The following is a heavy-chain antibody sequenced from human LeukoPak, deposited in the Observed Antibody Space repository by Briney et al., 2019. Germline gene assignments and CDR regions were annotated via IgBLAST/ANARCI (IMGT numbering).Heavy chain of an antibody. CDR2: IYHSGST. CDR3: ARGAPYIKLDY. Sequence: SETLSLTCTVSGGSISSSRYYWGWIRQPPGKGLEGIGSIYHSGSTYYNPSLKSRVTISVDTSKTQSSLKLSSVTAADTAVYYCARGAPYIKLDYWGQGTLVTVSS. V-gene: IGHV4-39*07. D-gene: IGHD3-16*01. CDR1: GGSISSSRYY. J-gene: IGHJ4*02.